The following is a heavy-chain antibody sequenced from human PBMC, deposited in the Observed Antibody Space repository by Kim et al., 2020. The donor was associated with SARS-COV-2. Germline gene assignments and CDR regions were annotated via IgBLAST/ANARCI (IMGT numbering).Heavy chain of an antibody. Sequence: GGSLRLSCAASGFTFDDYGMSWVRQAPGKGLEWVSGINWNGGSTGYADSVKGRFTISRDNAKNSLYLQMNSLRAEDTALYHCARVRGGIVATIISGGMDVRGQGTTVTVAS. CDR3: ARVRGGIVATIISGGMDV. V-gene: IGHV3-20*01. D-gene: IGHD5-12*01. CDR1: GFTFDDYG. J-gene: IGHJ6*02. CDR2: INWNGGST.